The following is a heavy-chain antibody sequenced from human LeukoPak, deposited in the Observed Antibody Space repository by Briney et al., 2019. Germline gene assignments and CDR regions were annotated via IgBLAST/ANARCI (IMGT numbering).Heavy chain of an antibody. V-gene: IGHV4-59*01. CDR2: IYYSGST. J-gene: IGHJ4*02. CDR3: ARAIYSSPPYFDY. Sequence: PTQTLSLTCTVSGGSISSYYWSWIRQPPGKGLEWIGYIYYSGSTNYNPSLKSRVTISVDTSENQFSLKLSSVTAADTAVYYCARAIYSSPPYFDYWGQGTLVTVSS. D-gene: IGHD6-13*01. CDR1: GGSISSYY.